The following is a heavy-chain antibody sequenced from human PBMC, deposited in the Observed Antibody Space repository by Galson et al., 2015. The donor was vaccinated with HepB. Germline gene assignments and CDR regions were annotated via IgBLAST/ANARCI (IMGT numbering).Heavy chain of an antibody. CDR1: GFTFSSYA. D-gene: IGHD2-2*01. V-gene: IGHV3-64*01. Sequence: SLRLSCAASGFTFSSYAMHWVRQAPGKGLEYVSAISSNGGSTYYANSVKGRFTISRDNSKNTLYLQMGSLRAEDMAVYYCARGYCSSTSCQPFDYWGQGTLVTVSS. CDR2: ISSNGGST. CDR3: ARGYCSSTSCQPFDY. J-gene: IGHJ4*02.